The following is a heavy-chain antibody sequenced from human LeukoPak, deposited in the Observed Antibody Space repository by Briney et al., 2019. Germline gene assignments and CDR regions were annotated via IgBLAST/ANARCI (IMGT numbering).Heavy chain of an antibody. CDR2: ISYTGST. Sequence: SETLSLTCTVSGGSISSYYVSWIRQPPGKGLEWIGYISYTGSTDYNPCLKSRVTISVDMSKNQFSLKVSSVTAADTAVYYCARGSVYFDSWGQGTLVTVSS. CDR1: GGSISSYY. V-gene: IGHV4-59*01. J-gene: IGHJ4*02. CDR3: ARGSVYFDS.